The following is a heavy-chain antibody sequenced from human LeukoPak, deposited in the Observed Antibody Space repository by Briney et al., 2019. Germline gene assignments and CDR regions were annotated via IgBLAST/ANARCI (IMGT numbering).Heavy chain of an antibody. Sequence: ASVKVSCKASGYTFTGYYIHWVRQAPGQGLEWMGWINPNNGGTNNAQKFQGRVTMTRDTSISTAYMELSRLRSDDTAVYYCASPLWELPPGGFDPWGQGTLVTVSS. CDR1: GYTFTGYY. CDR3: ASPLWELPPGGFDP. J-gene: IGHJ5*02. D-gene: IGHD1-7*01. CDR2: INPNNGGT. V-gene: IGHV1-2*02.